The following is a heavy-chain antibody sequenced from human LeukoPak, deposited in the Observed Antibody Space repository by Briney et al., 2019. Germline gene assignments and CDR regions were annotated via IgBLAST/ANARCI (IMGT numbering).Heavy chain of an antibody. Sequence: GGSLRLSCAASGFTFSGSAIHWVRQASGKGLEWVGRIRSKANNYATVYAASVKGRFTISRDDSKNTAYLEMNSLKTEDTAVYYCTRGALDYRDAYYFWGQGTMVTVSS. CDR3: TRGALDYRDAYYF. J-gene: IGHJ3*01. D-gene: IGHD4-17*01. CDR2: IRSKANNYAT. V-gene: IGHV3-73*01. CDR1: GFTFSGSA.